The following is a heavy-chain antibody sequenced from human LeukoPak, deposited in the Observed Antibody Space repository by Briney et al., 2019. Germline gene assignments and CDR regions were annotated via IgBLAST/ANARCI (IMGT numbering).Heavy chain of an antibody. V-gene: IGHV4-39*01. CDR1: GGSISSSSYY. CDR3: ARVRCSGGSCYPLYFDY. D-gene: IGHD2-15*01. Sequence: SETLSLTCTVSGGSISSSSYYWGWIRQPPGKGLEWIGSIYYSGSTYYNPSLKSRVTISVDTSKNQFSLKLSSVTAADTAVYYCARVRCSGGSCYPLYFDYWGQGTPVTVSS. CDR2: IYYSGST. J-gene: IGHJ4*02.